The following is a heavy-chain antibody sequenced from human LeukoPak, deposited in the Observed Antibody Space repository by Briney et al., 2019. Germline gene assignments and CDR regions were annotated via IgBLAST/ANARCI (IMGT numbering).Heavy chain of an antibody. Sequence: PGRSLRLSCAASGFTFSSYGMHWVRQAPGKGLEWVAVISYDGSNKYYADSVRGRFTISRDNAKNTLYLQMNSLRAEDTAVYYCARDLDYGGRSNFDHWGQGTLVTVSS. CDR1: GFTFSSYG. D-gene: IGHD4-23*01. CDR3: ARDLDYGGRSNFDH. J-gene: IGHJ4*02. CDR2: ISYDGSNK. V-gene: IGHV3-30*03.